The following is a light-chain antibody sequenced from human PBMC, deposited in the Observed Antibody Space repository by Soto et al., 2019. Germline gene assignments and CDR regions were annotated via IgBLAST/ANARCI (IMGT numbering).Light chain of an antibody. J-gene: IGLJ1*01. V-gene: IGLV1-44*01. CDR2: NNN. Sequence: QSVLTQPPSASGTPGQGVPISCSGITSNIGSNTVNWYQQLPGTAHKLLIYNNNQRPSGVPDRFSGSKSGTSASLAIGGLQSEDEADYYCAAWDDSLNGYVFGTGTKVTVL. CDR3: AAWDDSLNGYV. CDR1: TSNIGSNT.